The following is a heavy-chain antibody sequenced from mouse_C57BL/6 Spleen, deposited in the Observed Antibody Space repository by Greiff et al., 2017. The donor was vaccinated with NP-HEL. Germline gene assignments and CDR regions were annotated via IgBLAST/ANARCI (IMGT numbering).Heavy chain of an antibody. CDR1: GYTFTSYW. V-gene: IGHV1-5*01. CDR2: IYPGNSDT. Sequence: EVQLQQSGTVLAKPGASVKLSCKTSGYTFTSYWMHWVKQRPGQGLEWIGAIYPGNSDTSYNQKFKGKAKLTAGTSASTACMELSSLTNEDAEVYYCTRRLTGIDYWGQGTTLTVSS. D-gene: IGHD4-1*01. CDR3: TRRLTGIDY. J-gene: IGHJ2*01.